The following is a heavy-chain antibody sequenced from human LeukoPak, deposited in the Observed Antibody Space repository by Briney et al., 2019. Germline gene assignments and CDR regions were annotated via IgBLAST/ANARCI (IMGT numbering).Heavy chain of an antibody. D-gene: IGHD1-1*01. CDR1: GFTFDDYA. V-gene: IGHV3-9*03. Sequence: GGSLRLSCAASGFTFDDYAMHWVRHAPGKGLEWVPGISWNSGSIGYADSVKGRFTISRDNAKNSLYLQMNSLRAEDMALYYCAKETEAHFDYWGQGTLVTVSS. J-gene: IGHJ4*02. CDR2: ISWNSGSI. CDR3: AKETEAHFDY.